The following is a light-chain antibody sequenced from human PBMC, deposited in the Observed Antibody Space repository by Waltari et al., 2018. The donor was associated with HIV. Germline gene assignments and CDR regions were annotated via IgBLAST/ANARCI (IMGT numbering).Light chain of an antibody. CDR3: AAWDESLNAWV. J-gene: IGLJ3*02. V-gene: IGLV1-44*01. Sequence: QSVLPQPPSASGTPGQRVTISCSGSRSNIGSNDVNWYQQVPGTAPKFLMYSNNKRPSGVPDRSSGSKSGTSASLAISGLQSDDEADYYCAAWDESLNAWVFGGGTRLTVL. CDR2: SNN. CDR1: RSNIGSND.